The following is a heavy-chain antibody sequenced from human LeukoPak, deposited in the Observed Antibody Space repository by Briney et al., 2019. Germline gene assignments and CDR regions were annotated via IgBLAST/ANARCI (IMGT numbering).Heavy chain of an antibody. D-gene: IGHD6-13*01. CDR1: GGSTSSGSYY. J-gene: IGHJ5*02. CDR2: IYISGST. Sequence: SQTLSLTCTVSGGSTSSGSYYWSWIRQPAGKGLEWIGRIYISGSTSYNPSLKSRVTISVDTSKNQFSLKLSSVTAADTAVYYCARVYIASPGQFDPWGQGTLVTVSS. CDR3: ARVYIASPGQFDP. V-gene: IGHV4-61*02.